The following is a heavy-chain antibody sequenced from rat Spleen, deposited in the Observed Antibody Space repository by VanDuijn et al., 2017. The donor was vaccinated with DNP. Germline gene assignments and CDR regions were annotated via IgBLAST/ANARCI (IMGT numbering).Heavy chain of an antibody. Sequence: VQLQESGPGLVKPSQSLSLTCSVTGHSITSNYWGWIRKFPGNKMEWIGHISYSGRTTYNPSLKSRISITRDTSKNQFFLQLNSVSTEDTATYYCARWSDYFDYWGQGVMVTVSS. CDR3: ARWSDYFDY. CDR1: GHSITSNY. V-gene: IGHV3-1*01. J-gene: IGHJ2*01. CDR2: ISYSGRT.